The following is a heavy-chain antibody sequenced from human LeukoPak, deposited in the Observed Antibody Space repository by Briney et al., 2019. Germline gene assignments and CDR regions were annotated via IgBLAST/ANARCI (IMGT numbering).Heavy chain of an antibody. CDR3: AGRGEAMDPFDY. J-gene: IGHJ4*02. CDR1: GXSFTSYW. V-gene: IGHV5-51*01. CDR2: IYPGDSDT. D-gene: IGHD5-18*01. Sequence: GESLKISFKDSGXSFTSYWIGWVGQMPGKGLEWMGIIYPGDSDTRYSPSFQGQVTISADKSINTAYLQWSSLKASDTAIYYCAGRGEAMDPFDYWGQGTLVTVSS.